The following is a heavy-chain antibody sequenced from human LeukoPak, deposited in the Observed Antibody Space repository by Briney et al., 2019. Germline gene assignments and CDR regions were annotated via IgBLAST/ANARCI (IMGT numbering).Heavy chain of an antibody. J-gene: IGHJ6*02. CDR2: IKEDGSEK. D-gene: IGHD3-10*01. CDR3: AKDDRGDHPDYYYYYGMDV. CDR1: GFTFSSYS. V-gene: IGHV3-7*03. Sequence: GGSLRLSCAASGFTFSSYSMNWVRQAPGKGLEWVANIKEDGSEKYYVDSVKGRFTISRDNSKNTLYLQMNSLRAEDTAVYYCAKDDRGDHPDYYYYYGMDVWGQGTTVTVSS.